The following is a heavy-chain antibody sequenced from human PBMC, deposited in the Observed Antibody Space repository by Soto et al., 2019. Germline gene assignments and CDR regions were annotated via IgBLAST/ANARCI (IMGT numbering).Heavy chain of an antibody. Sequence: ASVKVSCKVSGYTLAELSMHWVRQAPGKGLEWMGGFDPEDGETIYAQKFQGRVTMTEDTSTDTAYMELSSLRSEDTAVYYCATDLAMGLAFDIWGQGTMVTVSS. CDR1: GYTLAELS. CDR2: FDPEDGET. J-gene: IGHJ3*02. V-gene: IGHV1-24*01. D-gene: IGHD2-2*01. CDR3: ATDLAMGLAFDI.